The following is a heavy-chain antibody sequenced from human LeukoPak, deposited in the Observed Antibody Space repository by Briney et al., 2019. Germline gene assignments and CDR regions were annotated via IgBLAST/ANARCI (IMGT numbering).Heavy chain of an antibody. Sequence: GGSLRLSCAASGFTFINAWMAWVRQAPGKGLEWVGRIKAKAHGGTIEYAAPVKGRFTISRDDSKNTLYLQMNSLKTEDTAVYYCAKRGPYYSGSGSYTDSWGQGTLVTVSS. CDR3: AKRGPYYSGSGSYTDS. D-gene: IGHD3-10*01. CDR2: IKAKAHGGTI. CDR1: GFTFINAW. J-gene: IGHJ4*02. V-gene: IGHV3-15*01.